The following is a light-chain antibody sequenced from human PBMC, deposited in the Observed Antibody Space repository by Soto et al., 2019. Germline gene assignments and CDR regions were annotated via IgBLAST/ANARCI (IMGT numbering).Light chain of an antibody. J-gene: IGKJ5*01. CDR1: QTVGRY. CDR3: QQRLHWPIT. V-gene: IGKV3-11*01. Sequence: EIVLTQSPATLSLSPGDRVTLSCRTSQTVGRYLSWYQHSPGQGPRLLVYDASNRATGIPARFSGSGSETDFTLTISRLEPEDFAVYDCQQRLHWPITFGQGTRRDIK. CDR2: DAS.